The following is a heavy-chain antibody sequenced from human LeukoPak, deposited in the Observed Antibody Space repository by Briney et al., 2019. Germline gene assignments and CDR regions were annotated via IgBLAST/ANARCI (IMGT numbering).Heavy chain of an antibody. CDR2: IRYDGSNK. V-gene: IGHV3-30*02. D-gene: IGHD2-2*01. CDR3: AKGPREHQLLADYFDY. J-gene: IGHJ4*02. CDR1: GFTFSSYG. Sequence: GGSLRLSCAASGFTFSSYGMHWVRQAPGKGLEWVAFIRYDGSNKYYADSVKGRFTISRDNSKNTLYLQMNSLRAEDTAVYYCAKGPREHQLLADYFDYWGQGTLVTVSS.